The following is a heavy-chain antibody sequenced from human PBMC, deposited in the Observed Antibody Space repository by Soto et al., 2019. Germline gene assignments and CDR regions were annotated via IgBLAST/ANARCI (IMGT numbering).Heavy chain of an antibody. D-gene: IGHD3-22*01. CDR3: ARHQLDSSGYYYFDY. CDR2: IYYSGST. Sequence: QVQLQESGPGLVKPSETLSLTCTVSGGSISSYYWSWIRQPPGKGLEWIGYIYYSGSTNYNPSLKSRVTISVDTSKNQFSLKLSSVTAADTAVYYCARHQLDSSGYYYFDYWGQGTLVTVSS. J-gene: IGHJ4*02. V-gene: IGHV4-59*01. CDR1: GGSISSYY.